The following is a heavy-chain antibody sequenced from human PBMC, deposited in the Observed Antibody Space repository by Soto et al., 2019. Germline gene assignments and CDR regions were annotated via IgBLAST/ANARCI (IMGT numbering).Heavy chain of an antibody. V-gene: IGHV4-4*02. CDR3: ARTNHDNCGCLDS. D-gene: IGHD2-21*01. J-gene: IGHJ4*02. Sequence: QVQLQESGPGLVKPSGTLSLTCAVSGGSITNTNWWSWVRQSPGKGLEWIGEIYYSGTTKYNPSLKSRVTISVDKSKKQVSLNLASVTAADTAVYYCARTNHDNCGCLDSWGQGTLVTVSS. CDR1: GGSITNTNW. CDR2: IYYSGTT.